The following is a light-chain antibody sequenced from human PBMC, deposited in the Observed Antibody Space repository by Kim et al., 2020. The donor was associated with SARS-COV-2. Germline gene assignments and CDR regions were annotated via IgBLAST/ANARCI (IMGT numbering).Light chain of an antibody. CDR3: HQSYFTPYT. J-gene: IGKJ2*01. Sequence: SASVGDRVTITCRASQNIFSSLSWYQQKPVKAPNLLIYAASRLQSGVPSRFSGSESGTHFTLTINSLQPEDFATYYCHQSYFTPYTFGQGTKLEI. CDR1: QNIFSS. V-gene: IGKV1-39*01. CDR2: AAS.